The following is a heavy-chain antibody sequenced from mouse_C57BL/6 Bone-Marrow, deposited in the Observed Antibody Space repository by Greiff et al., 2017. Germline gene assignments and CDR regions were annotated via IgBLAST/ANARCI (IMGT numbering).Heavy chain of an antibody. V-gene: IGHV1-69*01. D-gene: IGHD2-1*01. CDR1: GYTFTSYW. J-gene: IGHJ3*01. CDR3: ARGGNSMVTTKGFAY. CDR2: IDPSDSYT. Sequence: VQLQQPGAELVMPGASVKLSCKASGYTFTSYWMHWVKQRPGQGLEWIGEIDPSDSYTNYNQKFTGKSTLTVDKSSSTAYMQLSSLTSEDSAVYYCARGGNSMVTTKGFAYWGQGTLVTVSA.